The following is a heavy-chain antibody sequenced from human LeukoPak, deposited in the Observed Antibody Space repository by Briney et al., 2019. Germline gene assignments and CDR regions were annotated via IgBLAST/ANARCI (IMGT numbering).Heavy chain of an antibody. CDR1: GFTFSSYG. CDR3: AKDGVILAPGIYWYMDV. Sequence: GRSLRLSCAASGFTFSSYGMHWVRQAPGKGLEWVAFIRYDGSNKYYADSVKGRFTISRDNSKNTLYLEMNSLRAEDTAVFYCAKDGVILAPGIYWYMDVWGRGTTVTVSS. J-gene: IGHJ6*03. CDR2: IRYDGSNK. D-gene: IGHD3-16*02. V-gene: IGHV3-30*02.